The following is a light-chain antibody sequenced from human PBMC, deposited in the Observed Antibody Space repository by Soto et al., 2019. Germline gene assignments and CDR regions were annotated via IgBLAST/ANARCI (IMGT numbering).Light chain of an antibody. CDR3: QQYNYWPPIT. V-gene: IGKV3-15*01. CDR1: QTVSSN. Sequence: EIVLTQSPATLSVSPGERATLSCMASQTVSSNLAWYQQRPGQAPRLLIYGASTRATDTPARFSGSGSETEFTLTISSLQSEDFTIYYCQQYNYWPPITFGQGTRLEIK. J-gene: IGKJ5*01. CDR2: GAS.